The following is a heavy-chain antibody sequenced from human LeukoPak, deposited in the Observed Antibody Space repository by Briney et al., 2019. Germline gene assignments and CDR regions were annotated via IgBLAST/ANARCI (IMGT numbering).Heavy chain of an antibody. Sequence: GGSLRLSCAASGFTFTTYAMSWVRQAPGMGLEWVSVISGSGDSTYYADSVKGRFTISRDNSKNTLYLQMNSLRAEDTAVYYCAKSDFWSGYYPNTWGQGTLVTVSS. CDR3: AKSDFWSGYYPNT. CDR1: GFTFTTYA. J-gene: IGHJ4*02. CDR2: ISGSGDST. V-gene: IGHV3-23*01. D-gene: IGHD3-3*01.